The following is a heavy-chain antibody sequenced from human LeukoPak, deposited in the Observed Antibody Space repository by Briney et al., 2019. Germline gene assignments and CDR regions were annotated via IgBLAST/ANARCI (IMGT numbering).Heavy chain of an antibody. V-gene: IGHV4-59*01. J-gene: IGHJ2*01. CDR3: ARGGWSLDL. CDR2: IYYSGTT. Sequence: SETLSLTCTVSGGSMTGSYWSWIRQPPGRGLEWIGYIYYSGTTNYNPPLKSRVTISVDTSKNQFSLKLTSVTAADTAVYFCARGGWSLDLWGRGTLVAVSS. D-gene: IGHD1-26*01. CDR1: GGSMTGSY.